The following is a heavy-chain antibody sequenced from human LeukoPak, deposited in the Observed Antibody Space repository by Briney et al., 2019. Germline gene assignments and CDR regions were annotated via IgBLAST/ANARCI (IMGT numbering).Heavy chain of an antibody. D-gene: IGHD1-26*01. V-gene: IGHV1-2*02. CDR1: GYTFTVYY. J-gene: IGHJ4*02. CDR3: ARGRGRGYYQDY. CDR2: INPNSGGT. Sequence: ASVKVSCKASGYTFTVYYMHWVRQAPGQGLEWMGWINPNSGGTNYAQDFQGRVTMTRDTSISTAYMELSRLRSDDTAVYYCARGRGRGYYQDYWGQGTLVTVSS.